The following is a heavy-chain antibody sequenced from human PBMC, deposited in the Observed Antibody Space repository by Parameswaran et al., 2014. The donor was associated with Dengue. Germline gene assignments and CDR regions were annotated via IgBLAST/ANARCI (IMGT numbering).Heavy chain of an antibody. CDR2: ISSSGSTI. CDR3: AREGVRRATTKPYYYYGMDV. D-gene: IGHD5-12*01. J-gene: IGHJ6*02. V-gene: IGHV3-48*03. Sequence: VRQMPGKGGWSGFQYISSSGSTIYYADSVKGRFTISRDNAKNSLYLQMNSLRAEDTAVYYCAREGVRRATTKPYYYYGMDVWGQGTTVTVSS.